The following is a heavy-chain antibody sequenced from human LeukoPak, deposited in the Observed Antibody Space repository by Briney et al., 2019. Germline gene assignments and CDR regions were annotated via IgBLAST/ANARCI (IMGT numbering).Heavy chain of an antibody. V-gene: IGHV3-7*03. Sequence: PGGSLRLSCAASGFAFSDSWMTWIRQAPGKGLEWVANIKQDGSEKYYVDSVKGRFTISRDNAKNSLYLQMNSLRAEDTAVYYCARVRDPTLGHYGMDVWGQGTTVTVSS. J-gene: IGHJ6*02. CDR2: IKQDGSEK. CDR1: GFAFSDSW. CDR3: ARVRDPTLGHYGMDV. D-gene: IGHD3-16*01.